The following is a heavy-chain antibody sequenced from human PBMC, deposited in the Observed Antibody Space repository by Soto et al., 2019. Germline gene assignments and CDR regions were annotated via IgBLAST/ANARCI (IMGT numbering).Heavy chain of an antibody. J-gene: IGHJ4*02. Sequence: EVQLVQSGGGWVKPGGSLRLYCAASGFSFSSAWMSWARQAPGKGLEWVGHIKRESDGGTTDYAAPVKGRFTISRDDSKNMLYLQMNSLKIEDTAVYYCTTDRTYSPVDFWGRGTLVTVSS. CDR3: TTDRTYSPVDF. D-gene: IGHD4-4*01. CDR1: GFSFSSAW. CDR2: IKRESDGGTT. V-gene: IGHV3-15*05.